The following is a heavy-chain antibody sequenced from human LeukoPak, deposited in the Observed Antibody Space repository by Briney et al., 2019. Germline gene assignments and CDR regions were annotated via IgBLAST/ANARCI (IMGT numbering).Heavy chain of an antibody. J-gene: IGHJ4*02. CDR3: AKVRGYGDPFDY. Sequence: GRSLRLSRAASGFTFDDYAMHWVRQAPGKGLEWVSGISWNSGSIGYADSVKGRFTISRDNAKNSLYLQMNSLRAEDTALYYCAKVRGYGDPFDYWGQGTLVTVSS. V-gene: IGHV3-9*01. CDR2: ISWNSGSI. D-gene: IGHD4-17*01. CDR1: GFTFDDYA.